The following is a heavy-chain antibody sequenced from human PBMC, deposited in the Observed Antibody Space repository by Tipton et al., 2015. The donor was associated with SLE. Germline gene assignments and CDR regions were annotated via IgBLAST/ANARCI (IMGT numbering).Heavy chain of an antibody. V-gene: IGHV1-18*01. Sequence: QLVQSGAEVKKPGASVKVSCKASGYTFSRFGISWVRQAPGQGLEWMGLISVYYGKTYYAQRVQGRVTMTTDTSTSTAYMEVRSLRSDDTAVYYCARHHCTSTSCSQGDYWGQGTLVTVSS. CDR3: ARHHCTSTSCSQGDY. CDR1: GYTFSRFG. J-gene: IGHJ4*02. CDR2: ISVYYGKT. D-gene: IGHD2-2*01.